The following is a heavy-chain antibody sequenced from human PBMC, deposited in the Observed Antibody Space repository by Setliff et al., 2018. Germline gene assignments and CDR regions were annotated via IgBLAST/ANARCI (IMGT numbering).Heavy chain of an antibody. D-gene: IGHD3-22*01. J-gene: IGHJ4*02. CDR3: ARDSREYYFDY. V-gene: IGHV2-70*04. CDR2: VDWGDDK. CDR1: GFSFGISGMR. Sequence: SGPTLVNPTQTLTLTCTYSGFSFGISGMRLSWIRQAPGKALEWLARVDWGDDKFYSTSLATRLTISKDTFKNQVILTMTNMDPADTATYFCARDSREYYFDYWGQGILVTVSS.